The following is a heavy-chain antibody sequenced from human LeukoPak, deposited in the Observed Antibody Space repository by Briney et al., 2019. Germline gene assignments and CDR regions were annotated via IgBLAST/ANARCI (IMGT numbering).Heavy chain of an antibody. D-gene: IGHD3-22*01. CDR1: GGSISSGDYY. CDR3: ARGPEIVAGVRHPYNWFDP. V-gene: IGHV4-30-4*01. Sequence: PSQTLSLTCTVSGGSISSGDYYWSWIRQPPGKGLEWIGYIFYSGNTYYYPSLKSRLTISVDTSKNQFSLKLSSVTAADTAVYYFARGPEIVAGVRHPYNWFDPWGQGTLVTVFS. J-gene: IGHJ5*02. CDR2: IFYSGNT.